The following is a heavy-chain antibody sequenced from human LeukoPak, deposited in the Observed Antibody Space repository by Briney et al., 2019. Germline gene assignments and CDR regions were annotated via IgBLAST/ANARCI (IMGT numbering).Heavy chain of an antibody. Sequence: PGGSLRLSCEVSEFPFSIYAMAWVRQAPGQGLEWVSAIDASGSDTNYTDSVKGRFTISRDNSKNTVYLQMNSLRVEDTAVYYCADYRKPQGLDYWGQGTLVTVSS. J-gene: IGHJ4*02. CDR2: IDASGSDT. D-gene: IGHD1-14*01. CDR1: EFPFSIYA. CDR3: ADYRKPQGLDY. V-gene: IGHV3-23*01.